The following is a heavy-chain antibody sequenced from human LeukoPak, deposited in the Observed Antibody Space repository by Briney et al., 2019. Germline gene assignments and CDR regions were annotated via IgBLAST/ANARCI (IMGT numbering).Heavy chain of an antibody. Sequence: GSLRLSCAASGFTFRNYGMHWVRRAPGKGLEWVAVISYEGSNQHYADSVKGRFTVSRDNSKNTLFLQMDNLRGDDTAVYYCAKGLFSSTLDAFDIWGQGTVVTVSS. V-gene: IGHV3-30*18. J-gene: IGHJ3*02. CDR3: AKGLFSSTLDAFDI. CDR2: ISYEGSNQ. CDR1: GFTFRNYG. D-gene: IGHD2-2*01.